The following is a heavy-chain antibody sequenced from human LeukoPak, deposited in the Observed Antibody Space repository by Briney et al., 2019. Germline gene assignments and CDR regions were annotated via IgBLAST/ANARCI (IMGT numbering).Heavy chain of an antibody. CDR2: ISSTSNTI. CDR1: GFTFSSYN. J-gene: IGHJ4*02. Sequence: PGGSLRLSCAASGFTFSSYNMNWVRQAPGKGLEWVSYISSTSNTIYYADSVKGRFTISRDNAKNSLYLQMNSLRAKDTAVYYCARGRGYSYGQLDYWGQGTLVTVSS. CDR3: ARGRGYSYGQLDY. D-gene: IGHD5-18*01. V-gene: IGHV3-48*01.